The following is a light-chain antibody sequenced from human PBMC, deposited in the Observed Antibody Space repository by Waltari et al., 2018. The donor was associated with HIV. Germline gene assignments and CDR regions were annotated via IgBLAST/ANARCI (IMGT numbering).Light chain of an antibody. V-gene: IGLV2-14*03. CDR2: DVS. CDR1: SSDVGGYNS. J-gene: IGLJ1*01. CDR3: KSKTSSSTPCV. Sequence: QSALTQPASVSGSPGQSITISCTGTSSDVGGYNSVACDQQHPGKAPKLIIYDVSNRPSGVPDRFSGYKSGNTASLTSSGRQAEDEADYYCKSKTSSSTPCVFGTGTKVTVL.